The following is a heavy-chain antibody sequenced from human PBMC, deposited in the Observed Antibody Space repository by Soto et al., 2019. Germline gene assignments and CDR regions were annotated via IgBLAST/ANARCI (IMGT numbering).Heavy chain of an antibody. D-gene: IGHD6-13*01. CDR1: GFTFSTYW. CDR2: INSEGSII. V-gene: IGHV3-74*01. J-gene: IGHJ3*02. CDR3: ARYGSSLSLDAFEI. Sequence: GGSLRLSCVASGFTFSTYWMHWVRQAPGKGLVWVSRINSEGSIINYAESVKGRFTISRDNAKSTLYLQMNSLRDEDTAVYYCARYGSSLSLDAFEIWGRGTMVTVSS.